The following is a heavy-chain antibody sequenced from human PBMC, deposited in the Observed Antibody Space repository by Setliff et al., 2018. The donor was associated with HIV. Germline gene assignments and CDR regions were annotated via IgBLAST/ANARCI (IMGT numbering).Heavy chain of an antibody. CDR2: IYHSGST. V-gene: IGHV4-4*02. CDR1: GGSISSSNW. CDR3: ARVRVTGIAVAGTYYYYGVDV. J-gene: IGHJ6*02. Sequence: SETLSLTCAVSGGSISSSNWWSWVRQPPVKGLEWIGEIYHSGSTNYNPSLKSRVTISVDKSKNQFSLKLSSVTAADTAVYYCARVRVTGIAVAGTYYYYGVDVWGQGTTVTVS. D-gene: IGHD6-19*01.